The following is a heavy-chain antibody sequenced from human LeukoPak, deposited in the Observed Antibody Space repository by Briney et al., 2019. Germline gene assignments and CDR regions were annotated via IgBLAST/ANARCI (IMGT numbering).Heavy chain of an antibody. V-gene: IGHV4-4*07. J-gene: IGHJ6*02. D-gene: IGHD1-14*01. Sequence: SETLSLTCTVSGGSISSYYWSWIRQPAGKGLEWIGRIYTSGSTNYNPSLNSRVTMSVDTSKNQFSLKLSSVTAADTAVYYCAREEPYYYEYYGMDVWGQGTTVTVSS. CDR1: GGSISSYY. CDR2: IYTSGST. CDR3: AREEPYYYEYYGMDV.